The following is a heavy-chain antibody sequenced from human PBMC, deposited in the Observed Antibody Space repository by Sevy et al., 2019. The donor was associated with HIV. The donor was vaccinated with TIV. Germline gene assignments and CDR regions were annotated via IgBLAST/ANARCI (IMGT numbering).Heavy chain of an antibody. J-gene: IGHJ4*02. V-gene: IGHV5-51*07. CDR1: GYSFTRYW. Sequence: GESLKISCEGSGYSFTRYWIGWVHQMPGKGLEWMGIIYPGDSDTRYSPSFQGQVTISADKSIRTAYLQWSSLKASDTAMYFCTRGYYGSGSYYNNFFDYWGQGTLVTVSS. D-gene: IGHD3-10*01. CDR2: IYPGDSDT. CDR3: TRGYYGSGSYYNNFFDY.